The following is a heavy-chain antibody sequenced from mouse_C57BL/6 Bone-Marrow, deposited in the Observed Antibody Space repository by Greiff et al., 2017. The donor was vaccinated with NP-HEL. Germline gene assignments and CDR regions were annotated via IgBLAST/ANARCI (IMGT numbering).Heavy chain of an antibody. V-gene: IGHV1-52*01. CDR3: ARRGYGSRRGYFDV. CDR2: IDPSDSET. Sequence: QVQLQQPGAELVRPGSSVKLSCKASGYTFTSYWMHWVKQRPIQGLEWIVNIDPSDSETHYHPKFKDKATLPVDKSSRTASMQLSSRTSEDSAVDYCARRGYGSRRGYFDVWGTGTTVTVSS. D-gene: IGHD1-1*01. CDR1: GYTFTSYW. J-gene: IGHJ1*03.